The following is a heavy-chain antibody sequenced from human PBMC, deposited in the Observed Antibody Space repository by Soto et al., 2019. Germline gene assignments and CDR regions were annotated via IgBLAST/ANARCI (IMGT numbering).Heavy chain of an antibody. D-gene: IGHD1-26*01. V-gene: IGHV4-61*01. Sequence: QVQLQESGPGLVKPSETLSLTCTVSGGSVSSGSYYWSWIRQPPGKGLEWIGYIYYSGSTNYNPSLKSRATISVDTSKNQFSLKLSSVTAADTAVYYCARGVGATHWGQGTLVTVSS. CDR3: ARGVGATH. J-gene: IGHJ4*02. CDR2: IYYSGST. CDR1: GGSVSSGSYY.